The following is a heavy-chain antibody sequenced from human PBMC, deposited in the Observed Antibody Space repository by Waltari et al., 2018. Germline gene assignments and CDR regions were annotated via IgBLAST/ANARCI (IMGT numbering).Heavy chain of an antibody. J-gene: IGHJ6*03. V-gene: IGHV1-2*06. D-gene: IGHD6-13*01. CDR1: GYTFTGYY. CDR3: ARDFGIAAAGTDYYYYYMDV. CDR2: INPNSGGT. Sequence: QVQLVQSGAEVKKPGASVKVSCKASGYTFTGYYMHWVRQAPGQGLEWMGRINPNSGGTNYAQKFQGRVTMTRDTSISTAYMELSRLRSDDTAVYYCARDFGIAAAGTDYYYYYMDVWGKGTTVTVSS.